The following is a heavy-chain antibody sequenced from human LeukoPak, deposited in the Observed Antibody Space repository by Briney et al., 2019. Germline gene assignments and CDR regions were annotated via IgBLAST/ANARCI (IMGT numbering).Heavy chain of an antibody. CDR2: ISSSSTI. V-gene: IGHV3-48*01. CDR3: ARASMNYGSGSYFV. D-gene: IGHD3-10*01. CDR1: GFTFSSYS. J-gene: IGHJ4*02. Sequence: GGSLRLSCAASGFTFSSYSMNWVRQAPGKGLEWVSYISSSSTIYYADSVKGRFTISRDNAKNSLYLQMNSLRAEDTAVYYCARASMNYGSGSYFVWGQGTLVTVSS.